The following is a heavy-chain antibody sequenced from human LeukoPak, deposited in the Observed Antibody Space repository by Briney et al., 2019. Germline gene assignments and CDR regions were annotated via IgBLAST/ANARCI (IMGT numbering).Heavy chain of an antibody. CDR2: IDPSGGRT. CDR3: ARDLGRGAAASYYFDY. Sequence: ASVKVSCKASGYTFTSHYLHWVRQAPGQGLEWMGIIDPSGGRTTYAQKFHDRVTMTRDTSTTTVYMELSSLRSEDTAVYYCARDLGRGAAASYYFDYWGQGTQVTVSS. CDR1: GYTFTSHY. V-gene: IGHV1-46*01. D-gene: IGHD6-13*01. J-gene: IGHJ4*02.